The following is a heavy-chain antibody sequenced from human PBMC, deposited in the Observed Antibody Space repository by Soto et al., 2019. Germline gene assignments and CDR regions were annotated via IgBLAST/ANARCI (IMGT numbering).Heavy chain of an antibody. CDR3: AIPHCSSTSCYYYGMDV. V-gene: IGHV3-21*01. J-gene: IGHJ6*02. D-gene: IGHD2-2*01. CDR1: GFTFSRYS. Sequence: EVQLVESGGGLVKPGGSLRLSCAASGFTFSRYSMNWVRQAPGKGLEWVSSISSSSSYIYYADSVKGRFTISRDNAKNSLYLQMNSLRAEDTAVYYCAIPHCSSTSCYYYGMDVLGQGTTVTVSS. CDR2: ISSSSSYI.